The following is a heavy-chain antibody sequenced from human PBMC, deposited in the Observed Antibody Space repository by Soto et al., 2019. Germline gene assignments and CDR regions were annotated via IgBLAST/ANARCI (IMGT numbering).Heavy chain of an antibody. CDR3: ARVRLWFGELLGTYFDY. D-gene: IGHD3-10*01. J-gene: IGHJ4*02. Sequence: QVQLVESGGGVVQPGRSLRLSCAASGFTFSSYAMHWVRQAPGKGLEWVAVISYDGSNKYYADSVKGRFTISRDNSKNSLYLQMNSLRAEDTAVYYCARVRLWFGELLGTYFDYWGQGTLVTVSS. CDR1: GFTFSSYA. V-gene: IGHV3-30-3*01. CDR2: ISYDGSNK.